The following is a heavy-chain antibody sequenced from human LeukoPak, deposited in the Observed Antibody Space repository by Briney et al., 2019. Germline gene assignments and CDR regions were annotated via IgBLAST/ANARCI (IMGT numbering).Heavy chain of an antibody. V-gene: IGHV3-30*18. D-gene: IGHD3-22*01. Sequence: PGGSLRLSCAASGFTFSSYGMHWVRQAPGKGLEWVAVISYDGSNKYYADSVKGRFTISRDNSKNTLYLQMNSLRAEDTAVYYCAKTGITMIVVGYGMDVWGQGTTVTVSS. CDR3: AKTGITMIVVGYGMDV. CDR2: ISYDGSNK. CDR1: GFTFSSYG. J-gene: IGHJ6*02.